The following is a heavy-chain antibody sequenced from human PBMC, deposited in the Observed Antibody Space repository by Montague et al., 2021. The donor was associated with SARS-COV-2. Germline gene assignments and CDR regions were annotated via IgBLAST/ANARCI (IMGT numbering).Heavy chain of an antibody. V-gene: IGHV2-70*01. CDR2: XXWDDDK. D-gene: IGHD6-19*01. CDR1: GFSLSTSGMC. J-gene: IGHJ4*02. CDR3: ARIANSGWFGRGEYYLDY. Sequence: PALVKPTQTLTLTCTFSGFSLSTSGMCVSWIRQPPGKALEWLALXXWDDDKYYSTSLKTRLTISKDTSKNQVVLTMTNMDPVDTATYFCARIANSGWFGRGEYYLDYWGQGTLGTVSS.